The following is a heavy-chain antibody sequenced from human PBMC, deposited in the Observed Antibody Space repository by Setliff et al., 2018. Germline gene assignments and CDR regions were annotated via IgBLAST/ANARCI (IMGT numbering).Heavy chain of an antibody. V-gene: IGHV1-18*01. CDR1: GYTFTSYG. Sequence: SVTVSCKASGYTFTSYGISRVRQAPGQGLEGVGWISAYNGNSNNAQKLQGRVTMTPVTSTSTAYMELRSLRSDDTAVYYCARDRGYNVWSGYFVKGYFDYWGQGTLVTVSS. J-gene: IGHJ4*02. D-gene: IGHD3-3*01. CDR3: ARDRGYNVWSGYFVKGYFDY. CDR2: ISAYNGNS.